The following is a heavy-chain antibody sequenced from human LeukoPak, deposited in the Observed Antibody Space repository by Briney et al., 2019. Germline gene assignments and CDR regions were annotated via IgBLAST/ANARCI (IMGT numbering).Heavy chain of an antibody. Sequence: ASVKVSCKAPGYTFTGYYMHWVRQAPVQGLEWMGWINPNSGGTNYAQKFQGRVTMTRGTSISTAYMELSRLKSDDTAVYYCATYPSYYYASSGYYRPYYLDVWGKGTTVTVSS. J-gene: IGHJ6*03. CDR3: ATYPSYYYASSGYYRPYYLDV. CDR1: GYTFTGYY. V-gene: IGHV1-2*02. CDR2: INPNSGGT. D-gene: IGHD3-22*01.